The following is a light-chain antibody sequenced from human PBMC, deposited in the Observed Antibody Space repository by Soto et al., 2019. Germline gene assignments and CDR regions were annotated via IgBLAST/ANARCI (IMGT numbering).Light chain of an antibody. J-gene: IGKJ1*01. CDR2: GAS. V-gene: IGKV3-15*01. Sequence: EIVMTQSPDSLSVSPEERAPLSCRASQSVGSNLAWYQQKPGQAPRLLIYGASTRATGIPARFSGSGSGTEFTLTISSLQSEDFAVYYCQQYDNWPPRGTFGQGTKVDIK. CDR3: QQYDNWPPRGT. CDR1: QSVGSN.